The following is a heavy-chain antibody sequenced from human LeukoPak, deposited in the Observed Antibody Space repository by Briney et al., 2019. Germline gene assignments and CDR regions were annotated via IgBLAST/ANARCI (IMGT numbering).Heavy chain of an antibody. Sequence: GGSLRLSCVVSGFTFSSYAMSWVRRAPGKGLEWVSGISGSGGSTYYADSVKGRFTISRDNSKNTLYLQMNSLRAEDTAVYYCARDPSSGWYLKGWFDPWGQGTLVTVSS. V-gene: IGHV3-23*01. CDR1: GFTFSSYA. D-gene: IGHD6-19*01. CDR3: ARDPSSGWYLKGWFDP. J-gene: IGHJ5*02. CDR2: ISGSGGST.